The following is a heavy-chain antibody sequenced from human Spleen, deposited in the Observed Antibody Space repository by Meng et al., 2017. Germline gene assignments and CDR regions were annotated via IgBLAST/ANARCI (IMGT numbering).Heavy chain of an antibody. Sequence: VQLPGSGPGLVKPSGTLSLTCAVSGDSISSNYWWSWVRQPPGKGLEWIGEIYHSGSTNYNPSLKSRVTISVDTSKNQFSLKVTSVTAADTAVYYCARHAGSPDYWGQGTLVTVSS. D-gene: IGHD2-15*01. CDR1: GDSISSNYW. V-gene: IGHV4-4*02. J-gene: IGHJ4*02. CDR2: IYHSGST. CDR3: ARHAGSPDY.